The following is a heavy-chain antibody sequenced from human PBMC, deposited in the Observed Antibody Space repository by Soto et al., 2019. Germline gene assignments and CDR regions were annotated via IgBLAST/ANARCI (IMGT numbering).Heavy chain of an antibody. CDR2: ISYDGSNK. V-gene: IGHV3-30-3*01. D-gene: IGHD3-10*01. CDR3: ARVRDYYAANPLDY. Sequence: QVQLVESGGGVVQPGRSLRLSCAASGFTFSSYAMHWVRQAPGKGLEWVAVISYDGSNKYYAESVKGRFTIARDNSRNTLYLQMNSLRAEDTGVYYCARVRDYYAANPLDYWGQGTLVTVSS. J-gene: IGHJ4*02. CDR1: GFTFSSYA.